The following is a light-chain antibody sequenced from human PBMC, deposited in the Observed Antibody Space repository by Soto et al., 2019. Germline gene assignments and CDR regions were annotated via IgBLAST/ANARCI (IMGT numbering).Light chain of an antibody. V-gene: IGKV3-20*01. CDR1: QTVTNSH. J-gene: IGKJ1*01. CDR2: DAV. CDR3: QLYGTSPKT. Sequence: ENVLTQSPGTLSLSPVERATLSCRASQTVTNSHLAWYQHKPGQAPRLLIYDAVTRATGIPDRFTGSGFGTDFTLTISRLEPEDFAVYYCQLYGTSPKTFGQGTKVDIK.